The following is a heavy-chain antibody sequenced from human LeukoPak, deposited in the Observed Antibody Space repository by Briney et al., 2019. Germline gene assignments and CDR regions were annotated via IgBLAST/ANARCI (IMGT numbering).Heavy chain of an antibody. V-gene: IGHV3-30*18. D-gene: IGHD3-10*01. CDR1: GFTFKNYA. J-gene: IGHJ4*02. CDR2: ISSDGSEK. Sequence: RSLTLSCAASGFTFKNYAMHWVRLAPGKGLEWVAVISSDGSEKYYADSVQGRFTVSRDNSKSTLYLQMNSLTAEDTAMYYCAKGLRSESYYNTFDYWGQGTLVTVSS. CDR3: AKGLRSESYYNTFDY.